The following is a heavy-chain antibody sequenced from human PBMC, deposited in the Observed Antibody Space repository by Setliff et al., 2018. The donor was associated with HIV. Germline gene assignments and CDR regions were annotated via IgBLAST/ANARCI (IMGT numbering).Heavy chain of an antibody. CDR1: GFTFRNYN. J-gene: IGHJ3*02. Sequence: GGSLRLSCAASGFTFRNYNFNWVRQAPGRGLEWVSSISIGSGAAIYYADSVKGRFTISRDNAKNSLLLQMNNLRAEDTAVYYCARGDVWGGTTPNDALDMWGQGTTVTVSS. CDR3: ARGDVWGGTTPNDALDM. CDR2: ISIGSGAAI. D-gene: IGHD3-16*01. V-gene: IGHV3-48*03.